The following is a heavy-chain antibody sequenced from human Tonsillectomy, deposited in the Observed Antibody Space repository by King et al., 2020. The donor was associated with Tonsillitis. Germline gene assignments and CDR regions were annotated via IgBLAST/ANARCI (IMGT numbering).Heavy chain of an antibody. CDR1: GGSISSGGYS. D-gene: IGHD6-25*01. J-gene: IGHJ6*02. Sequence: QLQESGPGLVKPSQTLSLTCAVSGGSISSGGYSWSWIRQPPGKGLEWIGYIYYSGSTYYNPSLKSRVTISVDTSKNQFSLKLSSVTAADTAVYYCARVRLAHYYYYYGMDVWGQGTTVTVSS. CDR2: IYYSGST. CDR3: ARVRLAHYYYYYGMDV. V-gene: IGHV4-30-4*07.